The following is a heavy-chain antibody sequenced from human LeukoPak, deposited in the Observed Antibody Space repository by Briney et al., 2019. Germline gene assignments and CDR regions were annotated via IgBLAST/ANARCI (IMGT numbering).Heavy chain of an antibody. CDR2: IYSGGST. D-gene: IGHD2-2*01. V-gene: IGHV3-53*01. J-gene: IGHJ6*02. Sequence: GGSLRLSCAASGFTVSSNYMSGVRQAPGKGLEWVSVIYSGGSTYYADSVKGRFTISRDNSKNTLYLQMNSLRAEDTAVYYCARDRARYCSSTSCYLYHGMDVWGQGTTVTVSS. CDR3: ARDRARYCSSTSCYLYHGMDV. CDR1: GFTVSSNY.